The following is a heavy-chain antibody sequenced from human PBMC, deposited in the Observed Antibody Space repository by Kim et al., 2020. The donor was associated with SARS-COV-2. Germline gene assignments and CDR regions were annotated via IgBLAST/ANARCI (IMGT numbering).Heavy chain of an antibody. CDR3: ARDGMDHYYYNMDV. V-gene: IGHV1-69*04. Sequence: YAHKFQDRLTITAIKSTNTVYMELSSLRPEDTAVYYCARDGMDHYYYNMDVWGQGTTVTVSS. J-gene: IGHJ6*02.